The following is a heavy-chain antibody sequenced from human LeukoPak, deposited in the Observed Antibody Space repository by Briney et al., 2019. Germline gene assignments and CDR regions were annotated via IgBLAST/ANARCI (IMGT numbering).Heavy chain of an antibody. CDR1: GYTLTGNY. CDR2: INPNSSGT. V-gene: IGHV1-2*02. CDR3: SRQGTGDELDY. D-gene: IGHD7-27*01. J-gene: IGHJ4*02. Sequence: ASVKVSCKASGYTLTGNYMHWVRHAPGQGPEWMGWINPNSSGTLYAQKSQGRVTMTRDTSITTAYMELRRLRSDDTAVYYCSRQGTGDELDYWGQGTLVTVSS.